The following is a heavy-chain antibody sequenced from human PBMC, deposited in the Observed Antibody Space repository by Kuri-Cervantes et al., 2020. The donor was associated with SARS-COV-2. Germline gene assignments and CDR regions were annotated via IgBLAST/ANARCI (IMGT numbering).Heavy chain of an antibody. CDR1: GGSFSGYF. V-gene: IGHV4-34*01. CDR3: ARVGLGYCSSTSCPKFDY. D-gene: IGHD2-2*01. CDR2: INHSGST. Sequence: SETLSLTCAVYGGSFSGYFWSWIRQPPGKELEWIGEINHSGSTNYNPSLKSRVTISVDTSKNQFSLKLSSVTAADTAVYYCARVGLGYCSSTSCPKFDYWGQGTLVTVSS. J-gene: IGHJ4*02.